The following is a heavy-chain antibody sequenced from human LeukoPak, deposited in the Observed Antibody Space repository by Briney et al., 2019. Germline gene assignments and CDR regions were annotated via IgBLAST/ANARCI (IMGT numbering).Heavy chain of an antibody. CDR1: GYTFTSYG. CDR3: ARDAGDDYYGSGSYYNTFDY. D-gene: IGHD3-10*01. J-gene: IGHJ4*02. Sequence: GASVTVSCKASGYTFTSYGISWVRQAPGQGLEWMGWISAYNGNTNYAQKLQGRVTMTTDTSTSTAYMELRSLRSDDTAVYYCARDAGDDYYGSGSYYNTFDYWGQGTLVTVSS. CDR2: ISAYNGNT. V-gene: IGHV1-18*01.